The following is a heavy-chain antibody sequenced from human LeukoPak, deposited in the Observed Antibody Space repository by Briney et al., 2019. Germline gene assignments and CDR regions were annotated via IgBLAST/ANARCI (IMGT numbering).Heavy chain of an antibody. J-gene: IGHJ3*02. V-gene: IGHV1-69*04. Sequence: ASVKVSCKASGGTFSSYAISWVRQAPGQGLEWMGRIIPILGIASYAQKFQGRVTVTRDTSTSTVYMELSSLRSEDTAVYYCARDEGIAARRPGDAFDIWGQGTMVTVSS. CDR2: IIPILGIA. CDR1: GGTFSSYA. CDR3: ARDEGIAARRPGDAFDI. D-gene: IGHD6-6*01.